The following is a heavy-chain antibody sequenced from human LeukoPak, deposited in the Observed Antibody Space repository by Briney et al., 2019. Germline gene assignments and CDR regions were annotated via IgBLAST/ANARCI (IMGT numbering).Heavy chain of an antibody. CDR2: INHGGST. V-gene: IGHV4-34*01. CDR3: ARKRDGYNCFDS. Sequence: SETLSLTCAVYGGSFSGYCWSWIRQSPGKGLEWIREINHGGSTNFNASLKSRVTLSVDTSKNQFSLNLNSVTGADTAVYYCARKRDGYNCFDSWGQGTLVTVSS. D-gene: IGHD5-24*01. CDR1: GGSFSGYC. J-gene: IGHJ4*02.